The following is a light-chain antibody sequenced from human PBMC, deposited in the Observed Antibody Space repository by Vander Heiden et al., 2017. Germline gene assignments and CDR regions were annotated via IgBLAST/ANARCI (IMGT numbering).Light chain of an antibody. Sequence: SALTQPASVSGSPGQSITISCTGTSSDVGGYNYVSWYQQHPGKVPKLMIYDVTNRPSGVSNRFSGSKSGNTASLTISGLQPEDEADYFCCSYTSSSTWVFGGGTKVTVL. CDR3: CSYTSSSTWV. CDR1: SSDVGGYNY. CDR2: DVT. V-gene: IGLV2-14*03. J-gene: IGLJ3*02.